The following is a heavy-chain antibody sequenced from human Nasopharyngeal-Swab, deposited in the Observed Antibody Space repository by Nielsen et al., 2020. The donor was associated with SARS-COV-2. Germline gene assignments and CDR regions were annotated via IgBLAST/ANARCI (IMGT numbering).Heavy chain of an antibody. CDR3: ARDPQNVLRYFDWYYYYYYMDV. D-gene: IGHD3-9*01. CDR1: GFTFSSYG. V-gene: IGHV3-33*01. CDR2: IWYDGSNK. J-gene: IGHJ6*03. Sequence: GESLKISCAASGFTFSSYGMHWVRQAPGKGLAWVAVIWYDGSNKYYADSVKGRFTISRDNSKNTLYLQMNSLRAEDTAVYYCARDPQNVLRYFDWYYYYYYMDVWGKGTTVTVSS.